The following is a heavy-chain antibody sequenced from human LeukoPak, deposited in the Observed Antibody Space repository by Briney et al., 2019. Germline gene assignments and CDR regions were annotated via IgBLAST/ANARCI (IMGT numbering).Heavy chain of an antibody. Sequence: GGSLRLSCAASGFTFSTYWMSWVRQAPGKGLEWVANIKEDGSEKYYVESLKGRFTIYRDNAKNSLYLQMNSLRAEDTAVYYCVRLPTGSGREAFDIWGQGTMVTVSS. J-gene: IGHJ3*02. D-gene: IGHD3-10*01. CDR1: GFTFSTYW. CDR2: IKEDGSEK. CDR3: VRLPTGSGREAFDI. V-gene: IGHV3-7*03.